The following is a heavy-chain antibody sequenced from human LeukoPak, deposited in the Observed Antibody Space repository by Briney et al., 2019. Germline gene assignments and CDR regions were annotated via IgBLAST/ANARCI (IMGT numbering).Heavy chain of an antibody. V-gene: IGHV4-39*07. Sequence: PSETLSLTCTVSGGSISSSSYYWGWIRQPPGKGLEWIGSIYYSGSTYYNPSLKSRVTISVDTSKNQFSLKLSSVTAADTAVYYCARNLGMDIWGQGTTVTVSS. CDR2: IYYSGST. CDR3: ARNLGMDI. J-gene: IGHJ6*02. CDR1: GGSISSSSYY.